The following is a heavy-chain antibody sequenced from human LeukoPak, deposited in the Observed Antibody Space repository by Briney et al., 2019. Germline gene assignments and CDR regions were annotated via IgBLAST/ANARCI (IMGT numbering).Heavy chain of an antibody. D-gene: IGHD5-24*01. Sequence: GASVKVSCKASGGTFSSYAISWVRQAPGQGLEWMGGIIPIFGTANYAQKFQGRVTITTDESTSTAYMELSSLRSEDTAVYYCATRWEMATTLGWYFDLWGRGTLVTVSS. V-gene: IGHV1-69*05. CDR2: IIPIFGTA. CDR1: GGTFSSYA. J-gene: IGHJ2*01. CDR3: ATRWEMATTLGWYFDL.